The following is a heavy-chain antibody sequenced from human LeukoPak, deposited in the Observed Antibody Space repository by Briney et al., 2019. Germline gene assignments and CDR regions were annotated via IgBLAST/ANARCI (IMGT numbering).Heavy chain of an antibody. V-gene: IGHV1-3*01. CDR2: INAGNGNT. CDR3: ARGGLGYCTNGVCYSNYYFDY. CDR1: GYTFTSYA. Sequence: ASVKVSCKASGYTFTSYAMHWVRQAPGQRLERMGWINAGNGNTKYSQKFQGRVTITRDTSASTAYMELSSLRSEDTAVYYCARGGLGYCTNGVCYSNYYFDYWGQGTLVTVSS. J-gene: IGHJ4*02. D-gene: IGHD2-8*01.